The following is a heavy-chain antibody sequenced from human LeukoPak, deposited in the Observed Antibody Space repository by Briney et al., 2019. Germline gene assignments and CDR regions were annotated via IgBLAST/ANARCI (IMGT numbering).Heavy chain of an antibody. V-gene: IGHV3-23*01. CDR2: NSGRGDSS. CDR1: GFTVSSNY. CDR3: AKGTGFGSSWHHLEH. Sequence: PGGSLTPSCAASGFTVSSNYMSWVRQAPGKGLEWVSGNSGRGDSSNYAKSVKGRFTVSKDNSRNSLYLQMNSLRTDDTAVYYCAKGTGFGSSWHHLEHWGQGTLVTVSS. J-gene: IGHJ1*01. D-gene: IGHD6-13*01.